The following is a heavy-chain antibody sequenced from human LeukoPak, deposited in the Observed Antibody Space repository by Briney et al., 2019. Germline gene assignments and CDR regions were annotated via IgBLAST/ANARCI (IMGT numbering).Heavy chain of an antibody. CDR2: IYRSGST. D-gene: IGHD4-17*01. J-gene: IGHJ6*03. CDR1: NYSISNSLY. Sequence: SETLSLTCSGSNYSISNSLYWGWLRQPPGKGLEWIGSIYRSGSTFYNPSLKSRVTISLDTSKNQFSLKLSSVTAADTAVYFLARGTYGYYMDVGGKGTTVTVSS. CDR3: ARGTYGYYMDV. V-gene: IGHV4-38-2*02.